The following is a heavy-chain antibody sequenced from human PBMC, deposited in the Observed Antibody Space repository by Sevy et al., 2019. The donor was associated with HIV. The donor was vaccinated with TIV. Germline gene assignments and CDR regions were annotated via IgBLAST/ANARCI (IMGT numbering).Heavy chain of an antibody. J-gene: IGHJ4*02. V-gene: IGHV3-7*01. D-gene: IGHD1-26*01. CDR1: GFTFSPYW. CDR3: ARGVGLDC. CDR2: IRPDGSYK. Sequence: GGSLRLSCAASGFTFSPYWMTWVRQAPGKGLEWVANIRPDGSYKYYVDSVKGRFTISRDNAKNSLYLQMNSLRADDTAMYYCARGVGLDCWGQGALVTVS.